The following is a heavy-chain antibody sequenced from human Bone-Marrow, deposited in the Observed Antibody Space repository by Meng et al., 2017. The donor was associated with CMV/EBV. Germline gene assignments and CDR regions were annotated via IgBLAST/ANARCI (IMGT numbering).Heavy chain of an antibody. CDR2: VRYAGTEK. Sequence: GESLKISCAASGFTFSSYAMHRVRQAPGKGLEGVAYVRYAGTEKYYADPVKGRFTISRDNSKNTLYLQTNNLRAEDTAVFYCAKMKGLGLVAVGYGMDVWGQGTTVTVSS. CDR1: GFTFSSYA. V-gene: IGHV3-30*02. CDR3: AKMKGLGLVAVGYGMDV. J-gene: IGHJ6*02. D-gene: IGHD3/OR15-3a*01.